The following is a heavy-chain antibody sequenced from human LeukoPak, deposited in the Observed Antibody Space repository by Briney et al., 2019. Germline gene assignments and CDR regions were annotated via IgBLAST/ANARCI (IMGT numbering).Heavy chain of an antibody. CDR3: ARHSGSSWYYFDY. V-gene: IGHV4-59*04. CDR1: GFTFSSYAMH. D-gene: IGHD6-13*01. J-gene: IGHJ4*02. CDR2: IYYSGST. Sequence: GSLRLSCAASGFTFSSYAMHWVRQPPGKGLEWIGYIYYSGSTYYNPSLKSRVTISVDTSKNQFSLKLSSVTAADTAVYYCARHSGSSWYYFDYWGQGTLVTVSS.